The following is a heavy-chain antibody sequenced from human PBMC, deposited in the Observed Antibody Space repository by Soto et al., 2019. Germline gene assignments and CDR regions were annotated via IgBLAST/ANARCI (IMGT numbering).Heavy chain of an antibody. V-gene: IGHV3-23*01. CDR2: ISGSGGST. J-gene: IGHJ6*03. CDR1: GFTFSSYA. Sequence: EVQLLESGGGLVQPGGSLRLSCAASGFTFSSYAMSWVRQAPGKGLEWVSAISGSGGSTYYADSVKGRFTISRDNTKNTLYLQRNSLRDEDTAVYYCAKGGGDCTNGVCRYYYYYYMDVWGKGTTVTVSS. CDR3: AKGGGDCTNGVCRYYYYYYMDV. D-gene: IGHD2-8*01.